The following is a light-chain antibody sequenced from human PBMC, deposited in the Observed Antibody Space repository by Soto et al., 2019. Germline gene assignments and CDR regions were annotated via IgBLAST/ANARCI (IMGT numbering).Light chain of an antibody. CDR1: QSVSRY. CDR2: DAS. V-gene: IGKV3-11*01. J-gene: IGKJ4*01. CDR3: QQRGNWPS. Sequence: EIALTQSPATLSLSPGERATLSCRASQSVSRYLAWYQQKPGQAPRLLIYDASNRATGIPARFSGSGSGTDFTLTISSLEPEDFAVYYCQQRGNWPSFGGGTKGDIK.